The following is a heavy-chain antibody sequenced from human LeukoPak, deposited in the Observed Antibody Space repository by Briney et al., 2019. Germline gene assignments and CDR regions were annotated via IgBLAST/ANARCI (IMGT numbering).Heavy chain of an antibody. CDR1: GFTFSSYW. CDR2: IKQDGSEK. J-gene: IGHJ4*02. Sequence: GGSLRLSCAASGFTFSSYWMSWVRQAPGKGLEWVANIKQDGSEKYYVDSVKGRFTISRDNAKNSLYLQMNSLRAEDTAVYYCARAPYYSHVEFYFDYWGQGTLVTVSS. CDR3: ARAPYYSHVEFYFDY. V-gene: IGHV3-7*03. D-gene: IGHD3-22*01.